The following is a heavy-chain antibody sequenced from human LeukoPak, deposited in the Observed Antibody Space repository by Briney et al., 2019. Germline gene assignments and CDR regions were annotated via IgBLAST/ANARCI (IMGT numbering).Heavy chain of an antibody. CDR2: IKQDGSEK. Sequence: GGSLRLSCAASGFTFSSYWMSWVRQAPGKGLEWVANIKQDGSEKYYVDSVKGRFTISRDNVKNSLYLQMNSLRAEDTAVYYCARHSSGDAFDIWGQGTMVTVSS. D-gene: IGHD6-19*01. CDR3: ARHSSGDAFDI. CDR1: GFTFSSYW. V-gene: IGHV3-7*04. J-gene: IGHJ3*02.